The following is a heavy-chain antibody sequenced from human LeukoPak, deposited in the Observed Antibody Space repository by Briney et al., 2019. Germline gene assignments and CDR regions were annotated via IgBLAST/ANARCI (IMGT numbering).Heavy chain of an antibody. Sequence: GGSLRLSCAASGFTFSSYWMSWVRQAPGKGLEWVSAISGSGGSPYYADSVKGRFTISRDNSKNTLYLQMNSLRAEDTAVYYCAKVPWFGELYIHYFDYWGQGTLVTVSS. CDR3: AKVPWFGELYIHYFDY. J-gene: IGHJ4*02. D-gene: IGHD3-10*01. CDR1: GFTFSSYW. V-gene: IGHV3-23*01. CDR2: ISGSGGSP.